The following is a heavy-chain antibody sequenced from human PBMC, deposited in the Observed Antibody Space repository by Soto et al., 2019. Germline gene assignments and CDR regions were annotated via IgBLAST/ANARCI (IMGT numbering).Heavy chain of an antibody. J-gene: IGHJ4*02. V-gene: IGHV1-18*01. CDR2: VSAYNGNT. CDR3: ARSNPLLPYRLRPPYYFDY. Sequence: ASVKVSCKASGYTFTSYGISWVRQAPGQGLEWMGWVSAYNGNTNYAQMLQGRVTMTTDTSTSTAYMELRSLRSDDTAVYYCARSNPLLPYRLRPPYYFDYWGQGTLVTVSS. CDR1: GYTFTSYG. D-gene: IGHD4-17*01.